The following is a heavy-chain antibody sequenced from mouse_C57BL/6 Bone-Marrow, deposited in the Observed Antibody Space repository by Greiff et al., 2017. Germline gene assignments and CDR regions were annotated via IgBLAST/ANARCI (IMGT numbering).Heavy chain of an antibody. V-gene: IGHV1-82*01. Sequence: QVQLKESGPELVKPGASVKISCKASGYAFSSSWMNWVKQRPGKGLEWIGRIYPGDGDTNYNGKFKGKATLTADKSSSTAYMQLSSLTSEDSAVYFCARGYRSYGVLYYFDYWGQGTTLTVSS. CDR3: ARGYRSYGVLYYFDY. J-gene: IGHJ2*01. CDR1: GYAFSSSW. CDR2: IYPGDGDT. D-gene: IGHD1-1*01.